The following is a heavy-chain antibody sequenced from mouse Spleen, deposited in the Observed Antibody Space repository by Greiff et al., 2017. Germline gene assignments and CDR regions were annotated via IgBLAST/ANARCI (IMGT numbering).Heavy chain of an antibody. CDR2: INPYNGGT. D-gene: IGHD1-1*01. CDR3: ARPGGSSYGAWFAY. Sequence: VQLQQSGPVLVKPGASVKMSCKASGYTFTDYYMNWVKQSHGKSLEWIGVINPYNGGTSYNQKFKGKATLTVDKSSSTAYMELNSLTSEDSAVYYCARPGGSSYGAWFAYWGQGTLVTVSA. J-gene: IGHJ3*01. CDR1: GYTFTDYY. V-gene: IGHV1-19*01.